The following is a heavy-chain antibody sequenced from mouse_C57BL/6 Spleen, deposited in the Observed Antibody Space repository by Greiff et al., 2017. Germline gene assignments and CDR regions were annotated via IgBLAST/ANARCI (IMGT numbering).Heavy chain of an antibody. CDR2: ISNLAYSI. J-gene: IGHJ4*01. Sequence: DVMLVESGGGLVQPGGSLKLSCAASGFTFSDYGMAWVRQAPRKGPEWVAFISNLAYSIYYADTVTGRFTISRENAKNTLYLEMSSLRSEDTAMYYCARHSQYYVSTPLSMDYWGQGTSVTVSS. CDR1: GFTFSDYG. D-gene: IGHD1-1*01. CDR3: ARHSQYYVSTPLSMDY. V-gene: IGHV5-15*01.